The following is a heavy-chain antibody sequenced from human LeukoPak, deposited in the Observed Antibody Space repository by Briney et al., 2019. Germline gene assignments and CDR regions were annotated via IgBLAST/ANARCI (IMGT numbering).Heavy chain of an antibody. D-gene: IGHD6-13*01. CDR1: GGSISSYY. CDR2: IYYSGST. V-gene: IGHV4-59*01. Sequence: SETLSLTCTVSGGSISSYYWSWIRQPPGKGLEWIGYIYYSGSTNYNPSLKSRVTISVDTSKNQFSLKLSSVTAADTAVYYCARGYVAAAGTVDFDYRGQGTLVTVSS. J-gene: IGHJ4*02. CDR3: ARGYVAAAGTVDFDY.